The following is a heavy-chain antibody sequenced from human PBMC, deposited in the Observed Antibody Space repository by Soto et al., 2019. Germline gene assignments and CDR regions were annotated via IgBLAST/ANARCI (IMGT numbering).Heavy chain of an antibody. CDR1: GFTFSTYS. CDR3: SKGFLAPYYFAY. D-gene: IGHD3-3*01. J-gene: IGHJ4*02. CDR2: ISTSNTYI. Sequence: PGGSLRLSCAASGFTFSTYSLGWVRQAPGKGLEWVSYISTSNTYIYYEDSVKGRFTISRDNAKSSLYLQMNSLRAEDTAVYYCSKGFLAPYYFAYWGQGTLVTVSS. V-gene: IGHV3-21*04.